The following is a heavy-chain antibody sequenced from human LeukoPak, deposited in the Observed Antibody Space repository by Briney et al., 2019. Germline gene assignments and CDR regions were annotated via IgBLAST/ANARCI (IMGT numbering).Heavy chain of an antibody. CDR2: IYYSGST. V-gene: IGHV4-59*08. CDR1: GGSISSYY. CDR3: ARPVGSSLHLFDY. Sequence: SGTLSLTCTVSGGSISSYYWSWIRQPPGKGLEWIGYIYYSGSTNYNPSLKSRVTISVDTSKNQFSLKLSSVTAADTAVYYCARPVGSSLHLFDYWGQGTLVTVSS. D-gene: IGHD6-13*01. J-gene: IGHJ4*02.